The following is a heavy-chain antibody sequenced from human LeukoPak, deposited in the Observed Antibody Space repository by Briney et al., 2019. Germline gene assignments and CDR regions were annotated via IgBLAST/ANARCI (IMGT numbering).Heavy chain of an antibody. D-gene: IGHD4-17*01. Sequence: SQTLSLTCTVSGGSISSGGYYWSWTRQHPGKGLEWIGYIYYSGSTYYNPSLKSRVTISVDTSKNQFSLKLSSVTAADTAVYYCARTKTRTVTQGFDYWGQGTLVTVSS. CDR3: ARTKTRTVTQGFDY. J-gene: IGHJ4*02. V-gene: IGHV4-31*03. CDR2: IYYSGST. CDR1: GGSISSGGYY.